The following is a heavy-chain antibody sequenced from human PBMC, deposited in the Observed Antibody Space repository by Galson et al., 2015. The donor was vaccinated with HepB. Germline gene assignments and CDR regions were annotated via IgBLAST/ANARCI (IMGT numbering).Heavy chain of an antibody. V-gene: IGHV1-3*01. CDR1: GYTFTSYA. J-gene: IGHJ5*02. D-gene: IGHD6-19*01. Sequence: SVKVSCKASGYTFTSYAMHWVRQAPGQRLEWMGWINAGNGSTSYAQKFQGRVTMTRDTSTSTAYMELSSLRSEDTAVYYCARDGDSSGWFDPWGQGTLVTVSS. CDR3: ARDGDSSGWFDP. CDR2: INAGNGST.